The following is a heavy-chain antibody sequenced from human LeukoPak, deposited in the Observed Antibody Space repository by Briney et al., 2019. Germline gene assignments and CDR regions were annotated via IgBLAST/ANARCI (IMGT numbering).Heavy chain of an antibody. V-gene: IGHV3-74*01. J-gene: IGHJ4*02. CDR3: VRDLILVWTPGDDFDH. Sequence: GGSLTLSCAASGFTFSNWMHWVRQAPGKGLEWVSRINERATIISYADSVKGRFTISRENARNTLYLQMNSLTAEDTAVYYCVRDLILVWTPGDDFDHWGQGTLVTVSS. D-gene: IGHD3-16*01. CDR1: GFTFSNW. CDR2: INERATII.